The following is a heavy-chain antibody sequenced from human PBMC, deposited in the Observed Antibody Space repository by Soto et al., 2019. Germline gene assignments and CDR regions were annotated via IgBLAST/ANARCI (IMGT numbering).Heavy chain of an antibody. CDR1: GGSFSGYY. J-gene: IGHJ3*02. V-gene: IGHV4-34*01. Sequence: SQTLSLTCAVYGGSFSGYYWSWIRQPPGKGLEWIGEINHSGSTNYNPSLKSRVTISVDTSKNQFSLKLSSVTAADTAVYYCASPRPFWSGYYAPDIWGQGTMVTVSS. CDR2: INHSGST. D-gene: IGHD3-3*01. CDR3: ASPRPFWSGYYAPDI.